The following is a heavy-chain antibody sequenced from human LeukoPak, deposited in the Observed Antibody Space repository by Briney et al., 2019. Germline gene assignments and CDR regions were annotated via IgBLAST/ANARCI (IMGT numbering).Heavy chain of an antibody. V-gene: IGHV3-11*01. CDR3: ARSIDSGAFDI. D-gene: IGHD2-21*01. CDR2: ISSGGGPI. J-gene: IGHJ3*02. Sequence: GGSLRLSRAASGFTFSDYYMIWIRQAPGKWLEWVSYISSGGGPIYYADSVKGRFTISRDNAKNSLYLQMNSLRADDTAVYYCARSIDSGAFDIWGQGTMVTVSS. CDR1: GFTFSDYY.